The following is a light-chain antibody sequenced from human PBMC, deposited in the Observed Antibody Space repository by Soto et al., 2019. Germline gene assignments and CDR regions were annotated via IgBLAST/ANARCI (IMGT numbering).Light chain of an antibody. CDR1: SSNIGDNY. V-gene: IGLV1-47*01. Sequence: QSVLTQPPSASGTPGQKVSISCPGSSSNIGDNYVYWHQQLPGTAPKLLIYRNNQRPSGVPDRFSGSKSGTSASLAISGLRSEDEADYYCAAWDDSLSGYVFGPGTKVTVL. CDR2: RNN. CDR3: AAWDDSLSGYV. J-gene: IGLJ1*01.